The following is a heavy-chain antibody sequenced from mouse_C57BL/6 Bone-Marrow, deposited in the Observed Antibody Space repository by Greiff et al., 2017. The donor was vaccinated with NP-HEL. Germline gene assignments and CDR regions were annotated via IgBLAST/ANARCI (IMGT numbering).Heavy chain of an antibody. CDR3: AREGYYGSHFDY. D-gene: IGHD1-1*01. V-gene: IGHV5-16*01. Sequence: EVKLVESGGGLVQPGSSMKLSCTASGFTFSDYYMAWVRQVPEKGLEWVANINYDGSSTYYLDSLKSRFIISRDNAKNILYLQLSSLKSEDTATYHCAREGYYGSHFDYWGQGTTLTVSS. J-gene: IGHJ2*01. CDR2: INYDGSST. CDR1: GFTFSDYY.